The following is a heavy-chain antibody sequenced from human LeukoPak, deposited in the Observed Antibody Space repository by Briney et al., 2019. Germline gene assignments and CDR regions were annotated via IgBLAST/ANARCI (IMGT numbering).Heavy chain of an antibody. J-gene: IGHJ4*02. CDR2: ISYDGSNK. CDR3: ARDRASGSPAGFDY. D-gene: IGHD3-10*01. V-gene: IGHV3-30*04. CDR1: GFTFSSFA. Sequence: AGSLRLSCAASGFTFSSFAMHWVRQAPGKGLEWVAVISYDGSNKYYADSVKGRFTISRGNSKNTLYLQMNSLRAEDTAVFYCARDRASGSPAGFDYWGQGTLVTVS.